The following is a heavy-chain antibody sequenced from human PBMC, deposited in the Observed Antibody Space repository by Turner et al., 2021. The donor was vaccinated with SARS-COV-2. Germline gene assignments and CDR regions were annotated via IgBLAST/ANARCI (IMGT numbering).Heavy chain of an antibody. Sequence: QLLVQESGPALVKPSETLSLPCTVSAVSITSNRHYWGWVRQPPGKGLEWIGITYYPGGSYYNPALRGRVTISVDPSQNQFSLILRSVTAADTAVYYCVTSGRRSGYFQRWGQGSLVSVSS. CDR1: AVSITSNRHY. CDR2: TYYPGGS. V-gene: IGHV4-39*01. CDR3: VTSGRRSGYFQR. J-gene: IGHJ1*01.